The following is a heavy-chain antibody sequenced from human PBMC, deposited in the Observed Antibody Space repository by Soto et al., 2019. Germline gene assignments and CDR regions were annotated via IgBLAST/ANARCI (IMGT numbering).Heavy chain of an antibody. V-gene: IGHV4-59*01. D-gene: IGHD1-26*01. CDR1: CGSISSYY. J-gene: IGHJ3*02. CDR2: IYYSGST. Sequence: SETLSLTCTVSCGSISSYYWSWIRQPPGKGLEWIGYIYYSGSTNYNPSLKSRVTISVDTSKNQFSLKLSSVTAADTAVYYCARADLIVGATNAFDIWGQGTMVTVSS. CDR3: ARADLIVGATNAFDI.